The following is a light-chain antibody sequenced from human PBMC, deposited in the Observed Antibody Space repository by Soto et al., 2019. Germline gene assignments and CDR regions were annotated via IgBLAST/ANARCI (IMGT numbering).Light chain of an antibody. J-gene: IGKJ3*01. CDR2: AAP. CDR1: QSLSKY. V-gene: IGKV1-39*01. CDR3: QRSLRTV. Sequence: IQLTQSRSSRSASVSAVGTITCRASQSLSKYLNSYQQSRRNVPAHLLYAAPSLHGGVRARFSGSGSGTALTLTIRSPEPEDFENYQRQRSLRTVFGPGTKVDIK.